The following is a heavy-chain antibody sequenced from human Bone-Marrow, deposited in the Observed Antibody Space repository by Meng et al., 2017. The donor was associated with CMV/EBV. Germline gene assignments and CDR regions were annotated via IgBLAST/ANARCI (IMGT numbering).Heavy chain of an antibody. CDR1: GGSISSSSYY. Sequence: SETLSLTCTVSGGSISSSSYYWDWIRQPPGKGLEWIGYIYYSGSTNYNPSLKSRVTISVDTSKNQFSLKLSSVTAADTAVYYCARVAITGTGEGLWLDYWGQGTLVTVSS. J-gene: IGHJ4*02. CDR3: ARVAITGTGEGLWLDY. V-gene: IGHV4-61*05. D-gene: IGHD1-20*01. CDR2: IYYSGST.